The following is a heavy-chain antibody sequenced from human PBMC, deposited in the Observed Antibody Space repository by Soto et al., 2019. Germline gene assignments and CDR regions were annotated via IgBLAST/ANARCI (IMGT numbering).Heavy chain of an antibody. J-gene: IGHJ6*02. D-gene: IGHD3-3*01. CDR3: ARGVRFLSWYYYYGMDV. CDR2: INHSGST. CDR1: GGSFSGYY. Sequence: PWETLSLTCAVYGGSFSGYYWSWIRQPPGKGLEWIGEINHSGSTNYNPSLKSRVTISVDTSKNQFSLKLSSVTAADTAVYYCARGVRFLSWYYYYGMDVWGQGTTVTVSS. V-gene: IGHV4-34*01.